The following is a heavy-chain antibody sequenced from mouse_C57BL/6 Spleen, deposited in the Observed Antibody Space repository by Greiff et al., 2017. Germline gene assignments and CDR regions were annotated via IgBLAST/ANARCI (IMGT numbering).Heavy chain of an antibody. CDR1: GFTFKAYS. CDR2: IDPEDGDT. V-gene: IGHV14-1*01. Sequence: VQLQQSGAELVRPGASVKLSCTASGFTFKAYSMHWVKQRPEQGLEWIGRIDPEDGDTEYAAEFPGKATMTADTSSNTAYQQLSSLTSEDTAVYYCTTDGKCRRGDYWGQGTTLTVSS. D-gene: IGHD2-1*01. J-gene: IGHJ2*01. CDR3: TTDGKCRRGDY.